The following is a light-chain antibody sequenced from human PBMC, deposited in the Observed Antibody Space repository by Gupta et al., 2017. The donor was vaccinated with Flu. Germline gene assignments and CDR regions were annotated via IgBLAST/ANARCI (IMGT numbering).Light chain of an antibody. V-gene: IGLV5-45*02. CDR2: YKSDADN. J-gene: IGLJ3*02. Sequence: QAVLTPPSSLSASPGASATLTCTFRSCINVETYRIYWYQQKPGSPPQYLLRYKSDADNQQGSGVPSRFSGSKDASANAGILLISGLQSEDEADYYCVIWHSSAWVFGGGTKLTVL. CDR3: VIWHSSAWV. CDR1: SCINVETYR.